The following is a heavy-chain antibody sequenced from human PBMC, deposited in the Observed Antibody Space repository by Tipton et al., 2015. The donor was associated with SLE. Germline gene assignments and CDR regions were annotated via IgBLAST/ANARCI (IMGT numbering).Heavy chain of an antibody. J-gene: IGHJ3*02. CDR1: GASISSGPYL. Sequence: TLSLTCPVSGASISSGPYLWTSIRQSAGKGLEWIGYIYTNGTTNYNPSLKSRVTMSVHTSKNQFSLKLSSVTAADTAVYYCAGARSVNVFDIWSQGTMGTASS. CDR2: IYTNGTT. V-gene: IGHV4-61*09. D-gene: IGHD1-14*01. CDR3: AGARSVNVFDI.